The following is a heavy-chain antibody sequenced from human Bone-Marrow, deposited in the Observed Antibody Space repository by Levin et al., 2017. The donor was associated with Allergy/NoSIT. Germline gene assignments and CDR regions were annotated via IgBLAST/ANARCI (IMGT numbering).Heavy chain of an antibody. V-gene: IGHV4-34*01. CDR1: GGSFSGYY. Sequence: NASETLSLTCAVYGGSFSGYYWSWIRQPPGKGLEWIGEINHSGSTNYNPSLKSRVTISVDTSKNQFSLKLSSVTAADTAVYYCARGSVGIQLNHWFDPWGQGTLVTVSS. J-gene: IGHJ5*02. CDR2: INHSGST. D-gene: IGHD5-18*01. CDR3: ARGSVGIQLNHWFDP.